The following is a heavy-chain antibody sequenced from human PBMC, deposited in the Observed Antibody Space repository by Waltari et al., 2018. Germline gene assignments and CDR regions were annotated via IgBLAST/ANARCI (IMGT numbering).Heavy chain of an antibody. Sequence: EVQLVESGGGLVQPGRSLRLSCTTSGFTFGDHALSWFRQAPGKGLEWVGFIRSNTYGGTADYAASVRGRFTVSRDDSKSIAYLEMYSLKTEDTAVYYCSRVSASGDGMDVWGQGTTVTVSS. V-gene: IGHV3-49*03. D-gene: IGHD3-16*01. CDR1: GFTFGDHA. CDR2: IRSNTYGGTA. J-gene: IGHJ6*02. CDR3: SRVSASGDGMDV.